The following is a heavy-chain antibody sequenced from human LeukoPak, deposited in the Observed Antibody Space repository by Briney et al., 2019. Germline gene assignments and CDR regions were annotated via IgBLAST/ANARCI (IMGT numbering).Heavy chain of an antibody. Sequence: PGGSLRLSCAASGFTFSSYAMNWVRQAPGKGLEWVAVIWYDGSNKYYADSVKGRFTISRDNSKNTLYLQMNSLRAEDTAVYYCARDRSLAPYSSSSPFDYWGQGTLVTVSS. CDR2: IWYDGSNK. CDR3: ARDRSLAPYSSSSPFDY. V-gene: IGHV3-33*08. J-gene: IGHJ4*02. D-gene: IGHD6-6*01. CDR1: GFTFSSYA.